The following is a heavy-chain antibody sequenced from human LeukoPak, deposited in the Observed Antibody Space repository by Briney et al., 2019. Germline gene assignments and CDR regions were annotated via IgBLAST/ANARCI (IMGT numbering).Heavy chain of an antibody. D-gene: IGHD2-21*01. J-gene: IGHJ4*02. CDR1: GFTFSSYW. CDR3: ARVLCDTRNSCAY. Sequence: GGSLRLSCAVSGFTFSSYWMHWVRHAPGKGLGWVSRINTDGSSTNYAESVKGRFTISRDNAKNTLYLQMNSPRAEDTAVYYCARVLCDTRNSCAYWGQGTLVTVSS. CDR2: INTDGSST. V-gene: IGHV3-74*01.